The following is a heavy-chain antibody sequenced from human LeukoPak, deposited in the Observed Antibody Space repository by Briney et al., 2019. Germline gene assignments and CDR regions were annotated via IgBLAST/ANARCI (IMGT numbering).Heavy chain of an antibody. CDR2: IYSGGST. CDR3: ASLGGIAAAGTGY. D-gene: IGHD6-13*01. V-gene: IGHV3-53*01. CDR1: GFTFSSYA. J-gene: IGHJ4*02. Sequence: GGSLRLSCAASGFTFSSYAMSWVRQAPGKGLEWVSVIYSGGSTYYADSVKGRFTISRDNSKNTLYLQMNSLRAEDTAVYYCASLGGIAAAGTGYWGQGTLVTVSS.